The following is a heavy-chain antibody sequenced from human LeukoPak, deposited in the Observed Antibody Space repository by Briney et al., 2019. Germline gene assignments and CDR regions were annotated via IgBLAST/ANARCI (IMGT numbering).Heavy chain of an antibody. Sequence: SSETLSLACAVYGGSFSGYYWSWIRQPPGKGLEWSGEINHSGSTNYNPSLKSRVTISVDTSKNQFSLKLSSVTAADTAVYYCARGLDYDSSGYYYFHDAFDIWGQGTMVTVSS. J-gene: IGHJ3*02. CDR2: INHSGST. D-gene: IGHD3-22*01. CDR1: GGSFSGYY. V-gene: IGHV4-34*01. CDR3: ARGLDYDSSGYYYFHDAFDI.